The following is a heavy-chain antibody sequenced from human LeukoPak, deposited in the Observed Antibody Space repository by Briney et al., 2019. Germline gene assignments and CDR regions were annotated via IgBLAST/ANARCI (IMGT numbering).Heavy chain of an antibody. D-gene: IGHD6-13*01. Sequence: SETLSLTCSVSGGSISSSSYYWGWIRQPPGKGLEWIGSIYYSGRTYYKPSLKSRATISVDTSKNQFSLKLWSVTAADTAVYYCASIADRSTNFDYWGQGTLVTVSS. J-gene: IGHJ4*02. CDR3: ASIADRSTNFDY. CDR1: GGSISSSSYY. CDR2: IYYSGRT. V-gene: IGHV4-39*01.